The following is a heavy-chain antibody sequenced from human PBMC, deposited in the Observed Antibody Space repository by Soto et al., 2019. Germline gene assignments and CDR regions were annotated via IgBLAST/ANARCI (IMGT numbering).Heavy chain of an antibody. J-gene: IGHJ2*01. D-gene: IGHD6-19*01. Sequence: EVQLLESGGALVQPGGSLRLSCAASGFTFSTYAMTWVRQAPGKGLEWVSGIGASGGSSYHADSVKGRFTISRDNSKNTLYLQMNSLRAEDTAVYYCAKSGVDSSGWASYWYFDLWGRGTLVTVSS. V-gene: IGHV3-23*01. CDR3: AKSGVDSSGWASYWYFDL. CDR2: IGASGGSS. CDR1: GFTFSTYA.